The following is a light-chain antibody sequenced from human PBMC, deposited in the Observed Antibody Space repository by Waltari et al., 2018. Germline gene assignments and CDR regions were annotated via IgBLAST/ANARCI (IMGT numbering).Light chain of an antibody. J-gene: IGKJ1*01. CDR1: QSIDSW. CDR3: QQYNSYSRT. V-gene: IGKV1-5*03. Sequence: DIQMTQSPSTLSASVGDRVTITCRASQSIDSWLGWYQQKPGKAPKLLIYKSSSLESGVPSRFSGSGSGTEFTLTISSLQPDDFAAYYCQQYNSYSRTFGQGTKVEIK. CDR2: KSS.